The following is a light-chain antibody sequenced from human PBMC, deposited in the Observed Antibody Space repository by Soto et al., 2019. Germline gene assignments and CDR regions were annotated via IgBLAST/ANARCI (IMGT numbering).Light chain of an antibody. CDR2: GTS. CDR3: QQYGNSPIT. Sequence: EIVMTQSPATLSVSPGERATLSCRASQSVNSNLAWYQQKLGQAPRVLIYGTSSRATGIPDRFSGSGSGTDFTLTISRLEPEDFAVYYCQQYGNSPITFGQGTRLEIK. J-gene: IGKJ5*01. V-gene: IGKV3-20*01. CDR1: QSVNSN.